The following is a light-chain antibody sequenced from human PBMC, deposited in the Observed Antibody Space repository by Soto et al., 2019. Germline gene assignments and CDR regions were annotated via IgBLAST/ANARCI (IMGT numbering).Light chain of an antibody. J-gene: IGLJ1*01. CDR3: TSYTSISTYV. V-gene: IGLV2-14*01. Sequence: QSVLTQPASVSGSPGQSISISCTGTSSDVGAYNFVSWYQQHPDKAPKLVIFDVNNRPSGVSNRVSGSKSGNTASLTISGLRAEDEADYYCTSYTSISTYVFGTGTKLTVL. CDR2: DVN. CDR1: SSDVGAYNF.